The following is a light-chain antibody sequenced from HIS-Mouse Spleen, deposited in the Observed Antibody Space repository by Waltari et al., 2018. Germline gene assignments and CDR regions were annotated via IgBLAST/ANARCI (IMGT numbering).Light chain of an antibody. Sequence: QSALTQPASVSGSPGQSITISCTGTSSDVGSYNLVSWYQQHPGKAPKLMIYEGSTRPSGVSNRFSGSKSGNTASLTISGLQAEDEADYYCCSYAGSSTKVVFGGGTKLTVL. CDR2: EGS. V-gene: IGLV2-23*01. CDR1: SSDVGSYNL. CDR3: CSYAGSSTKVV. J-gene: IGLJ2*01.